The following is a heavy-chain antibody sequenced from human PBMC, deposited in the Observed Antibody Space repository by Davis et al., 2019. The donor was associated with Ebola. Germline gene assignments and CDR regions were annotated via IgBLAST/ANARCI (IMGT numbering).Heavy chain of an antibody. J-gene: IGHJ1*01. Sequence: ASVKVSCKASGYTFTSYAMHWVRQAPGQGLEWMGWINPHNGNTNYAQNVQGRVTMTTDTSTSTAYMELSSLRSEDTAVYYCARGSSSTWPQYFQHWGQGTLVTVSS. CDR1: GYTFTSYA. CDR2: INPHNGNT. V-gene: IGHV1-18*01. CDR3: ARGSSSTWPQYFQH. D-gene: IGHD2-2*01.